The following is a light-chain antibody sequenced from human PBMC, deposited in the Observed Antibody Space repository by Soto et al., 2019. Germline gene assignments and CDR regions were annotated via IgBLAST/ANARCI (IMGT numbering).Light chain of an antibody. CDR3: QQYNSYV. CDR2: DIF. V-gene: IGKV3-11*01. J-gene: IGKJ3*01. CDR1: QSVNAY. Sequence: VLTQSPVTLSLSPGERATLSCRASQSVNAYLAWYQQKPGQAPRLLIYDIFTRATGVPTRISGSGSGTEFTLTISSLQPEDFATYYCQQYNSYVFGPGTKVDIK.